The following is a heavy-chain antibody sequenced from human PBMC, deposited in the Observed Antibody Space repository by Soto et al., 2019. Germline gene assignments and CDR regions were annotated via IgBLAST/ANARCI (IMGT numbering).Heavy chain of an antibody. CDR3: ARGPGDYYDSSGYNTPMANVVWYFDY. J-gene: IGHJ4*02. D-gene: IGHD3-22*01. V-gene: IGHV4-31*03. Sequence: TLSLTCTVSGDSISSGGYYWSWIRQHPGKGLEWIGYIYYSGSTYYNPSLKSRVTISVDTSKNQFSLKLSSVTAADTAVYYCARGPGDYYDSSGYNTPMANVVWYFDYWGQGTLVTVSS. CDR1: GDSISSGGYY. CDR2: IYYSGST.